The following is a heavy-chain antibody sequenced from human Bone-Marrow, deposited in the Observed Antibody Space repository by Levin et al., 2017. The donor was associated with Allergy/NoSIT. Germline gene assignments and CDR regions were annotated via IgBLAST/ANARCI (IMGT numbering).Heavy chain of an antibody. CDR1: GGTFSSYT. D-gene: IGHD5-18*01. CDR2: IIPILGIA. Sequence: SVKVSCKASGGTFSSYTISWVRQAPGQGLEWMGRIIPILGIANYAQKFQGRVTITADKSTSTAYMELSSLRSEDTAVYYCARAGVDTAMVTFDYWGQGTLVTVSS. V-gene: IGHV1-69*02. CDR3: ARAGVDTAMVTFDY. J-gene: IGHJ4*02.